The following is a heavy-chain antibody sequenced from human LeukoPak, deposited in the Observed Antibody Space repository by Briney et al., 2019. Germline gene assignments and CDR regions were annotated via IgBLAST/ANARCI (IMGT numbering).Heavy chain of an antibody. CDR2: INHSGST. CDR1: GGTFSGYY. V-gene: IGHV4-34*08. D-gene: IGHD3-3*01. CDR3: AIRASGWFDP. Sequence: SETLSLTCAVYGGTFSGYYWSWIRQPPGKGLEWIGEINHSGSTNYHPSLKSRVTISVDTSKNQFSLKLSSVTAADTAVYYCAIRASGWFDPCGQGTLVTISS. J-gene: IGHJ5*02.